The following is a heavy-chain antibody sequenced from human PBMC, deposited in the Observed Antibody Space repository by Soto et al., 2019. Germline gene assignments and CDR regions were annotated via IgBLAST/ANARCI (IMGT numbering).Heavy chain of an antibody. CDR2: ISAYNGNT. CDR3: ARVPPICGGDCFFDY. V-gene: IGHV1-18*01. J-gene: IGHJ4*02. CDR1: GYTFTSYG. Sequence: QVQLVQSGAEVKKPGASVKVSCKASGYTFTSYGISWVRQAPGQGLEWMGWISAYNGNTNYAQKIQGRVTMTKDTSTSTAYMELRSLRSDDTAVYYCARVPPICGGDCFFDYWGQGTLVTVSS. D-gene: IGHD2-21*02.